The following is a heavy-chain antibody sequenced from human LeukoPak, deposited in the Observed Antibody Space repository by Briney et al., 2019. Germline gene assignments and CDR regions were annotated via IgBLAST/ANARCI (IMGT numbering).Heavy chain of an antibody. Sequence: GGTLRLSCAASGFTFRDYGMSWVRQAPGKGLEWVSSTTSSSSYIYYADSVKGRFTISRDNAKNTLYLQMNSLRAEDTAVYYCARDWFHAIDYWGQGTLVTVSS. V-gene: IGHV3-21*06. D-gene: IGHD2/OR15-2a*01. J-gene: IGHJ4*02. CDR2: TTSSSSYI. CDR3: ARDWFHAIDY. CDR1: GFTFRDYG.